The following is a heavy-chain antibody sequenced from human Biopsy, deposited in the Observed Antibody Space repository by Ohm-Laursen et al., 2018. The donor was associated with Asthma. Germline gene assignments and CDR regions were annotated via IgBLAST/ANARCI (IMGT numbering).Heavy chain of an antibody. Sequence: SVKVSCKASGYTFTDYSIHWVRQAPGQGLEWMGRINPNSGDTKYAQRFQGRVTVTRDRSISTAYMELSRLRSDDTAVYYCARDRGYCSGGTCPSWFDPWGQGTRVTVSS. J-gene: IGHJ5*02. V-gene: IGHV1-2*06. CDR1: GYTFTDYS. CDR2: INPNSGDT. D-gene: IGHD2-15*01. CDR3: ARDRGYCSGGTCPSWFDP.